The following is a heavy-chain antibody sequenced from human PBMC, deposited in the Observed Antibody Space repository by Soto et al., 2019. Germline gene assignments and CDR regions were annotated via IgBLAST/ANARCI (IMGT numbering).Heavy chain of an antibody. Sequence: PGGSLRLSCTASGFTFSSYDMSWGRQAPGKGLEWVSVISDNGGATYYVYSVKGRFTISRDNSRNILYLQMNSLRVEETAVYYCTKRLGSTVTTYGDXWGQGTLVTVSX. D-gene: IGHD1-1*01. J-gene: IGHJ4*02. CDR2: ISDNGGAT. V-gene: IGHV3-23*01. CDR3: TKRLGSTVTTYGDX. CDR1: GFTFSSYD.